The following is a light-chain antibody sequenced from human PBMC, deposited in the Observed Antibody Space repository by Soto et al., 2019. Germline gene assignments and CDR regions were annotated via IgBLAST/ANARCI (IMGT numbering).Light chain of an antibody. Sequence: EIVMTQSPATLSVSPGERATLSCRASQSVSINLAWYQQKPGQAPRLLIYGASTRATGIPARFSGSGSGTEFTLTISGLQSEDFAVYYCQQYNNWPRTFGGGTKAEIK. J-gene: IGKJ4*01. V-gene: IGKV3-15*01. CDR1: QSVSIN. CDR3: QQYNNWPRT. CDR2: GAS.